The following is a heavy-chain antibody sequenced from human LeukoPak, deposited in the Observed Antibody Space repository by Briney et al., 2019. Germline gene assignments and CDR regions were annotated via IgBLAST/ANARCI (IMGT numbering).Heavy chain of an antibody. CDR1: GFTFSSSA. CDR2: ISASGGST. D-gene: IGHD1-26*01. CDR3: AKGQRWESPHYLDS. Sequence: PGGSLRLFCAASGFTFSSSAMSWVRQVPGKGLEWVSGISASGGSTYYADSVRGRFTISRDNSKNTLYVQMNSLRDEDTAVYYCAKGQRWESPHYLDSWGQGTLVTVSS. V-gene: IGHV3-23*01. J-gene: IGHJ4*02.